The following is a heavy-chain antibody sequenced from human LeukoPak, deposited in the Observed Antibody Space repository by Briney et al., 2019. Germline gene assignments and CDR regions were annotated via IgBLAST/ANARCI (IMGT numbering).Heavy chain of an antibody. D-gene: IGHD4/OR15-4a*01. CDR2: ISSSSSYI. CDR1: GFTFSSYS. Sequence: GSLRLSCAASGFTFSSYSMNWVRQAPGKGLEWVSSISSSSSYIYYADSVKGRFTISRDNAKNSLYLQMSSLRAEDTAVYYCARDANYDAFDIWGQGTMVTVSS. V-gene: IGHV3-21*01. CDR3: ARDANYDAFDI. J-gene: IGHJ3*02.